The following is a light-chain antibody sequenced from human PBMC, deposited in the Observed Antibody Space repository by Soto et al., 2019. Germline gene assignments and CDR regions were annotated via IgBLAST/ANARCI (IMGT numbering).Light chain of an antibody. J-gene: IGKJ1*01. CDR1: QGISNY. CDR3: QKYNGAPWT. V-gene: IGKV1-27*01. Sequence: DIPMTQSPSSLSASVGDRVTITCRASQGISNYLAWYQQKPRKVPKLLIYAASTLQSGVPSRFSGSGSGTDFTLTISSLQPEDVATYYCQKYNGAPWTFGQGNKVDIE. CDR2: AAS.